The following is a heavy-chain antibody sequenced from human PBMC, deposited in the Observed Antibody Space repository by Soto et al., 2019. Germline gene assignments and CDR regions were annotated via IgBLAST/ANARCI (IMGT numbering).Heavy chain of an antibody. CDR1: GFTFSSYA. Sequence: EVQLLESGGGLVQPGGSLRLSCAASGFTFSSYAMSWVRQAPGKGLEWVSAISGSGGSTYYADSVKGRFTISRDNSKNTLYLQMNSPRAEDTAVYYCAKDRQSGVYAIPDYWGQGTLVTVSS. J-gene: IGHJ4*02. CDR3: AKDRQSGVYAIPDY. D-gene: IGHD2-8*01. CDR2: ISGSGGST. V-gene: IGHV3-23*01.